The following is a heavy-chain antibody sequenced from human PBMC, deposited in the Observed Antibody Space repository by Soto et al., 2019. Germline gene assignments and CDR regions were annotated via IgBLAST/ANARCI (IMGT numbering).Heavy chain of an antibody. J-gene: IGHJ6*02. CDR1: GFTFSSYG. V-gene: IGHV3-33*01. D-gene: IGHD1-7*01. Sequence: GGSLRLSCAASGFTFSSYGMHWVRQAPGKGLEWVAVIWYDGSNKYYADSVKGRFTISRDNSKNTLYLQMNSLRAEDTAVYYCAREGSDNWNYEDYGMDVWGQGTTVTVS. CDR3: AREGSDNWNYEDYGMDV. CDR2: IWYDGSNK.